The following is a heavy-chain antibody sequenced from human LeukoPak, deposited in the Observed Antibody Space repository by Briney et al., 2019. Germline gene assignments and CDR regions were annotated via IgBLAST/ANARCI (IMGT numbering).Heavy chain of an antibody. V-gene: IGHV4-4*02. Sequence: SETLSLTCADSGGSISSSNWWSWVRQPPGKGLEWIGEIYHSGSTNYNPSLKSRVTISVDKSKNQFSLKLSSVTAADTAVYYCASTPGLDIVVVPAAILDWFDPWGQGTLVTVSS. J-gene: IGHJ5*02. CDR3: ASTPGLDIVVVPAAILDWFDP. CDR1: GGSISSSNW. D-gene: IGHD2-2*02. CDR2: IYHSGST.